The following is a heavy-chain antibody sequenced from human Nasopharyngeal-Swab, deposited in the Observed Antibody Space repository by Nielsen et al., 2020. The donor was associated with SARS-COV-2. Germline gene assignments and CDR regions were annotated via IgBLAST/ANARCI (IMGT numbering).Heavy chain of an antibody. V-gene: IGHV3-30*04. Sequence: GESLKISCAASGFTFSSYAMHWVRQAPGKGLEWVAVISYDGSNKYYADSVKGRFTISRDNSKNTLYLQMNSLRAEDTAVYYCAKDRVGAQYYFDYWGQGTLVTVSS. CDR3: AKDRVGAQYYFDY. J-gene: IGHJ4*02. CDR2: ISYDGSNK. CDR1: GFTFSSYA. D-gene: IGHD1-26*01.